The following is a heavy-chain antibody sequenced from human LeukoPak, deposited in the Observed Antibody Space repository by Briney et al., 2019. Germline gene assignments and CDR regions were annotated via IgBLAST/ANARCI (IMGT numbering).Heavy chain of an antibody. V-gene: IGHV4-4*02. CDR1: TATTRSTKR. D-gene: IGHD3-10*01. J-gene: IGHJ5*02. CDR3: ARSRGLVRVNNWFDP. CDR2: IYHSGST. Sequence: SETLSHTSHISTATTRSTKRRSRVRPPPGKGHKWMGEIYHSGSTNYNPSLKSRVTISVDKSKNQFSLKLSSVTAADTAVYYCARSRGLVRVNNWFDPWGQGTLVTVSS.